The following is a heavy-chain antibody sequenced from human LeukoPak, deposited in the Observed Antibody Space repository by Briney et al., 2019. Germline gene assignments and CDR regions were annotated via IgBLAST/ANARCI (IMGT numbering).Heavy chain of an antibody. CDR1: GFTFSGSA. CDR2: IRSKANSYAT. V-gene: IGHV3-73*01. J-gene: IGHJ5*02. CDR3: TRPEYSSSSVWFDP. D-gene: IGHD6-6*01. Sequence: GGSLRLSCAASGFTFSGSATHWVRQASGKGLEWVGRIRSKANSYATAYAASVKGRFTISRDDSKNTAYLQMNGLKTEDTAVYYCTRPEYSSSSVWFDPWGQGTLVTVSS.